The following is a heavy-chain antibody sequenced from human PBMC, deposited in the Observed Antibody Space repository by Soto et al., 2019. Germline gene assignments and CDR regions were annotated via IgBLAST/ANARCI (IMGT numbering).Heavy chain of an antibody. CDR2: IYYSGST. CDR1: GGSISSGGYY. D-gene: IGHD1-26*01. J-gene: IGHJ4*02. CDR3: ARGRGYSGTRPFDY. V-gene: IGHV4-31*02. Sequence: SETLSLTCTVSGGSISSGGYYWSWIRQHPGNGLEWIGYIYYSGSTYYNPSLKSRVTISVDTSKNQFSLKLSSVTAADTAVYYCARGRGYSGTRPFDYWGQGTLVTVSS.